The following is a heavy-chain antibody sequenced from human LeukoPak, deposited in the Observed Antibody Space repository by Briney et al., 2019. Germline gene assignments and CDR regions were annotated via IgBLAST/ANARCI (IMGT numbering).Heavy chain of an antibody. Sequence: GGSLRLSCAASEFSVGSNYMTWVRQAPGKGLEWVSLIYSGGSTYYADSVKGRFTISRDNSKNTLYLQMNSLRAEDTAVYYCASSPITMVRGVIIGYYYYYMDVWGKGTTVTISS. D-gene: IGHD3-10*01. CDR2: IYSGGST. J-gene: IGHJ6*03. CDR1: EFSVGSNY. V-gene: IGHV3-66*01. CDR3: ASSPITMVRGVIIGYYYYYMDV.